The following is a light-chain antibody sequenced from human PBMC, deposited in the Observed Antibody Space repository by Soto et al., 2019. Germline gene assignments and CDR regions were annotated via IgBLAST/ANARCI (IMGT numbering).Light chain of an antibody. V-gene: IGLV1-44*01. J-gene: IGLJ1*01. CDR2: SNN. CDR3: AAWDDSLNGYV. CDR1: SSSIGSNT. Sequence: QSVLTQPPSASGTPGQRVTISCSGSSSSIGSNTVNWYQQIPGTAPKLLLYSNNQRPSGVPDRFSGSKSGTSASLPISGLQSEDEADYYCAAWDDSLNGYVFGIGTKLTVL.